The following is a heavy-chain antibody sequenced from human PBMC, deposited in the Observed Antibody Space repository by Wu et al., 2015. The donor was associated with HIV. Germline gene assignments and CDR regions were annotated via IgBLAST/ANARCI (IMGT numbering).Heavy chain of an antibody. J-gene: IGHJ4*02. Sequence: QVQLVQSGTEVKKPGASMKVSCKASGYTFIGDYMHWVRQAPGQGLEWMGWINPNNGGTNYAQKFQGRVTMTRDTSISTAYMELSRLRSDDTAVYYCGCSSTSFPDYWGQGTLVTVSS. CDR3: GCSSTSFPDY. CDR1: GYTFIGDY. V-gene: IGHV1-2*02. D-gene: IGHD2-2*01. CDR2: INPNNGGT.